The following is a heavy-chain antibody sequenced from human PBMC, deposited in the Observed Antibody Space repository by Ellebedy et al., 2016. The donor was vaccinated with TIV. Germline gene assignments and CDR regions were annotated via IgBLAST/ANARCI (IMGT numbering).Heavy chain of an antibody. J-gene: IGHJ4*02. CDR3: ARGARGYSGYDSFDY. CDR1: GFSLSTSGMC. D-gene: IGHD5-12*01. Sequence: SGPTLVKPTQTLTLTCTFSGFSLSTSGMCVSWIRQPPGKALEWLARIDWDDDKYYSTSLKTRLTISKDTSKNQVVLTMTNMDPVDTATYYCARGARGYSGYDSFDYWGQGTLVTVSS. V-gene: IGHV2-70*11. CDR2: IDWDDDK.